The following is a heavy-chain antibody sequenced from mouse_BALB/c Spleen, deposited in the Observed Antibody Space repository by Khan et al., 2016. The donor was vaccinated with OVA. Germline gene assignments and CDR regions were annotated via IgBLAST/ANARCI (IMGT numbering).Heavy chain of an antibody. CDR3: ARSYDGAWFAY. Sequence: QVRLQQSGPELVKPGTSVKMSCKASGYTFTDYVISWVKQRTGQGLEWIGEIYPGSGSTYYNGKFKGKATLTADKSSNTAYMQLSSLTSEDSAVYCCARSYDGAWFAYWGQGTLVTVSA. J-gene: IGHJ3*01. D-gene: IGHD1-1*01. CDR2: IYPGSGST. V-gene: IGHV1-81*01. CDR1: GYTFTDYV.